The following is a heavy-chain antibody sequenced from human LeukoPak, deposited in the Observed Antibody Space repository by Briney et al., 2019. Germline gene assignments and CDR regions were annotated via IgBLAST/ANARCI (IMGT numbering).Heavy chain of an antibody. D-gene: IGHD2-2*01. CDR1: GYTFTSYY. V-gene: IGHV1-46*01. Sequence: ASVKVSCKASGYTFTSYYMHWVRPAPGQGLEWMGIINPSGGSTSYAQKFQGRVTMTRDTSTSTVYMELSSLRSEDTAVYYCAKDGGDCSSISCLYFFDSWGQGTLVTVSS. J-gene: IGHJ4*02. CDR3: AKDGGDCSSISCLYFFDS. CDR2: INPSGGST.